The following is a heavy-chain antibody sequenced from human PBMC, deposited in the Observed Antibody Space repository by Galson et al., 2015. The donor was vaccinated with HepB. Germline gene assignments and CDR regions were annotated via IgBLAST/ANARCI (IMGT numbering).Heavy chain of an antibody. D-gene: IGHD2-15*01. J-gene: IGHJ4*02. CDR1: GYTFINYY. CDR2: INPSDGST. CDR3: AIGGECSGGSCYEGF. V-gene: IGHV1-46*01. Sequence: SVKVSCKASGYTFINYYMHWVRQAPGQGLEWMGMINPSDGSTKYAQKFLGRVTITADKSTRTVYMDLNRLASEDTAMYYCAIGGECSGGSCYEGFWGQGTLVTVSS.